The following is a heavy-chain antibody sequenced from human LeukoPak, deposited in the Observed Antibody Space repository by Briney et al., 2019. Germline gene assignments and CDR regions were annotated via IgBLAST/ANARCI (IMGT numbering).Heavy chain of an antibody. CDR3: ARPVYCSTSGCRDY. J-gene: IGHJ4*02. Sequence: GGSLRLSCAASGFTFSSYTMTWVRQAPGKGLDWVSAISDSGSATDYADSVKGRFTISRDNSKSTQYLQLNSLRAEDTAVYYCARPVYCSTSGCRDYWGQGTLVTVSS. CDR2: ISDSGSAT. CDR1: GFTFSSYT. D-gene: IGHD2-2*01. V-gene: IGHV3-23*01.